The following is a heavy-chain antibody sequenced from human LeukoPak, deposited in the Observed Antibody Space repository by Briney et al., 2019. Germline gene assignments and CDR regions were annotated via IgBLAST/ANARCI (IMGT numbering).Heavy chain of an antibody. CDR1: GFTFSSYE. J-gene: IGHJ6*02. V-gene: IGHV3-48*03. CDR2: ITSSGSTM. Sequence: GGSLRLSCAAFGFTFSSYEMNWVRQAPGKGLEWISYITSSGSTMFYADSVKGRFTISRDNAKNSLYLQMNSLRAEDTAVYYCASTKRMDAWGQGTTVTVSS. CDR3: ASTKRMDA.